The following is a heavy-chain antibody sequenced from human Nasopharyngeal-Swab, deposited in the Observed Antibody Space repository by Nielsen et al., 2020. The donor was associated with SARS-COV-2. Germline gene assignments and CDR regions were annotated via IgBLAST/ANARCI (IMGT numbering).Heavy chain of an antibody. CDR3: ARHFDWFDS. J-gene: IGHJ5*01. V-gene: IGHV4-34*01. D-gene: IGHD3-3*02. CDR2: INHSGST. CDR1: GGSFSGYY. Sequence: SETLSLTCAVYGGSFSGYYWSWIRQPPGKGLEWIGEINHSGSTNYNPSLKSRVTISVDTSKNQFSLKLNSVTASDTAAYYCARHFDWFDSWGQGTLVTVSS.